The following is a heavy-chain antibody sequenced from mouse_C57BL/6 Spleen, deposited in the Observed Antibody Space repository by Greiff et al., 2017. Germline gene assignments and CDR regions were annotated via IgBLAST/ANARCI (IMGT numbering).Heavy chain of an antibody. CDR1: GYSITSGYY. D-gene: IGHD4-1*01. CDR3: ARAPGLENWYFDV. Sequence: ESGPGLVKPSQSLSLTCSVTGYSITSGYYWNWIRQFPGNKLEWMGYISYDGSNNYNPSLKNRISITRDTSKNQFFLKLNSVTTEDTATYYCARAPGLENWYFDVWGTGTTVTVSS. CDR2: ISYDGSN. V-gene: IGHV3-6*01. J-gene: IGHJ1*03.